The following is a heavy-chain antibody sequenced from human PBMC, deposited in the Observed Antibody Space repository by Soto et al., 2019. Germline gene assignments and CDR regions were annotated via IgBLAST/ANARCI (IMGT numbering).Heavy chain of an antibody. Sequence: SEPLALTCAVSGGSFTSNNWWTWVRQPPGQGLEWIGEIYRTGSTTYNPSLKSRVTISLDKPENQFSLKVTSLTAADTAVYYCASRDPGTSVDYWGQGTLVTVSS. D-gene: IGHD1-7*01. CDR2: IYRTGST. J-gene: IGHJ4*02. V-gene: IGHV4-4*02. CDR3: ASRDPGTSVDY. CDR1: GGSFTSNNW.